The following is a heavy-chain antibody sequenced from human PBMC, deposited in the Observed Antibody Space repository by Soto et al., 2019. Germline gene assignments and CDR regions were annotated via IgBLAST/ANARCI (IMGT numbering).Heavy chain of an antibody. J-gene: IGHJ2*01. CDR1: TDSMNTKNNW. D-gene: IGHD1-1*01. CDR2: ISRAGDA. V-gene: IGHV4-4*02. Sequence: QVQLQESGPGLVKPSETLSLTCVVSTDSMNTKNNWWNWVRQPPGKGLEWIGEISRAGDARYNPSLKSRVTMSVAKSKGQFSLTLSSVTAADTAVYYCAGDPKAPTKQWYFDLWGRGTLVIVSS. CDR3: AGDPKAPTKQWYFDL.